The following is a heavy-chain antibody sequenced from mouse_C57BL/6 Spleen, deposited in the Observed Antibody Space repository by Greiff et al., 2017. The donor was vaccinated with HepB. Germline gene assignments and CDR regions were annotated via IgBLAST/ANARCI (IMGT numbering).Heavy chain of an antibody. CDR2: IDPSDSYT. Sequence: QVQLKQPGAELVRPGTSVKLSCKASGYTFTSYWMHWVKQRPGQGLEWIGVIDPSDSYTNYNLKFKGKATLTVDTSSSTAYMQLSSLTSEDSAVYYCAREKIYYGSSGYFDVWGTGTTVTVSS. CDR1: GYTFTSYW. D-gene: IGHD1-1*01. J-gene: IGHJ1*03. V-gene: IGHV1-59*01. CDR3: AREKIYYGSSGYFDV.